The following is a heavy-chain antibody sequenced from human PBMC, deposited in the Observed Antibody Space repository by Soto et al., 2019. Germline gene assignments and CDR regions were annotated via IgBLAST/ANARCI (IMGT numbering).Heavy chain of an antibody. J-gene: IGHJ4*02. CDR3: ARGGGYYGVLFDY. D-gene: IGHD4-17*01. CDR2: ILYSGTT. V-gene: IGHV4-39*01. Sequence: QLQLQESGPGLLRPSETLSLTCNVSGGAISSSSYFWAWVRQPPGKTLEWIGHILYSGTTHYNESLKSRVTISAETSKNQFSLRLNSVTPADTAIYYCARGGGYYGVLFDYWGQGTLVPVSS. CDR1: GGAISSSSYF.